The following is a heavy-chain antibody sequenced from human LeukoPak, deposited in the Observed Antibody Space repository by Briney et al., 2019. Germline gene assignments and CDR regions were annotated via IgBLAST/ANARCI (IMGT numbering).Heavy chain of an antibody. CDR3: ARGYCSGGSCYYYMDV. CDR1: GFTFNSYS. V-gene: IGHV3-21*01. D-gene: IGHD2-15*01. CDR2: ISSSSSYI. Sequence: GRSLRLSCAASGFTFNSYSMNWVRQVPGKGLEWVSSISSSSSYIYYADSVKGRFTISRDKPKNSLDLQMNSLRAEDTAVYYCARGYCSGGSCYYYMDVWGKGTTVTVSS. J-gene: IGHJ6*03.